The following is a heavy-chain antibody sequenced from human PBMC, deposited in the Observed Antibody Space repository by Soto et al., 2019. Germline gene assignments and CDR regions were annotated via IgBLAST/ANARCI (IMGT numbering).Heavy chain of an antibody. Sequence: SETLSLTCAVSGDSISSSFWWSWVRQPPGKGLEWMGEIYHTESTVYNPSLKRRVTISVDKSKNQFSLNLDSVTAADTAVYYCARYVFGTFDYWGRGILVTVSS. CDR3: ARYVFGTFDY. V-gene: IGHV4-4*02. CDR1: GDSISSSFW. J-gene: IGHJ4*02. D-gene: IGHD3-10*01. CDR2: IYHTEST.